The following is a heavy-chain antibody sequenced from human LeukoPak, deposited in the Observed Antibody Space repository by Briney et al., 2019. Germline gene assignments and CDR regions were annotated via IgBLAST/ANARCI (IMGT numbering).Heavy chain of an antibody. V-gene: IGHV1-2*06. CDR2: INPNSGDT. CDR3: AKVREVGTNIEVVVVDTSGAFDM. D-gene: IGHD2-15*01. CDR1: GYTFTGYY. J-gene: IGHJ3*02. Sequence: ASVKVSCKASGYTFTGYYMHWVQQAPGQGLEWMGRINPNSGDTNFAQKFQGRVTLTRDTSISTSYMELSSLRSDDTAVYFCAKVREVGTNIEVVVVDTSGAFDMWGQGTMVTVSS.